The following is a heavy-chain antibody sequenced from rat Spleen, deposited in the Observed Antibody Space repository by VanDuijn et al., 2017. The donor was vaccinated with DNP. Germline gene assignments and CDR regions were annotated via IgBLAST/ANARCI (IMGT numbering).Heavy chain of an antibody. V-gene: IGHV3-1*01. CDR3: ARYRITTRDYFDF. Sequence: EVQLQESGPGLVKPSQSLSLTCSVTGYSITSNYWAWIRKFPGNKMEWMGYISYSGTTGYNPSLKSRISITRDTSKRQFFLQLNSVTTEDTGTYSCARYRITTRDYFDFWGQGVMVTVSS. J-gene: IGHJ2*01. CDR2: ISYSGTT. CDR1: GYSITSNY. D-gene: IGHD1-10*01.